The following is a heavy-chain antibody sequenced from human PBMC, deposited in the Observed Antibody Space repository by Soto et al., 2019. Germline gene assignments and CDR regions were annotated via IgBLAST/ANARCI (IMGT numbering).Heavy chain of an antibody. J-gene: IGHJ5*02. CDR1: GFTFTSSA. CDR2: IVVGSGNT. Sequence: ASVKVSCKASGFTFTSSAVQWVRQARGQRLEWIGWIVVGSGNTNYAQKFQERVTITRDMSTSTAYMELSSLRSEDTAVYYCAAPPYYYDSSGYFPSPWGQGTLVTVSS. V-gene: IGHV1-58*01. D-gene: IGHD3-22*01. CDR3: AAPPYYYDSSGYFPSP.